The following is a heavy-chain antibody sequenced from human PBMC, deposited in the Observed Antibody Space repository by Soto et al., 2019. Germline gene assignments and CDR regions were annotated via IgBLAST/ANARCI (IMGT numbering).Heavy chain of an antibody. CDR3: ARRVDHYDSSGDANDI. V-gene: IGHV4-34*01. J-gene: IGHJ3*02. CDR1: GGSFSGYY. Sequence: QVQVQQWGAGLLKPSETLSLTCAVYGGSFSGYYWSWIRQPPGKGLEWIGEINHSGSTSYNPSLKSRVTMSVDTSKNEFSLKLTYVTAADTAVYYCARRVDHYDSSGDANDIWGQGTMVTVSS. CDR2: INHSGST. D-gene: IGHD3-22*01.